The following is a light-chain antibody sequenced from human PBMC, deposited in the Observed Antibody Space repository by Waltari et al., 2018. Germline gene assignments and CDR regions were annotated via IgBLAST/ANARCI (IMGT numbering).Light chain of an antibody. CDR1: NIGRRS. V-gene: IGLV3-21*03. Sequence: YVLTQPPSVSVAPGKTARITCGGNNIGRRSVRWYQQKPGQAPVLVVYDDSDRPSGIPERFSGSNSGNTATLTISRVEAGDEADYYCQVWDSSSDHVVFGGGTKLTVL. CDR2: DDS. J-gene: IGLJ2*01. CDR3: QVWDSSSDHVV.